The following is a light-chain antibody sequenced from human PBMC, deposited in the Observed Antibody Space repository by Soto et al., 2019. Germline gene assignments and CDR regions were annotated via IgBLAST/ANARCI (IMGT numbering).Light chain of an antibody. Sequence: EIVLTQSPATLSLSPGERATLSCRASQSVSSYLAWYQQKPGQAPRLLIYDASNRATGIPARFSGSGSGTDFTLTITILEPEDFAVYYCQQRSNWPPIFTFGPGTKVDFK. CDR1: QSVSSY. CDR3: QQRSNWPPIFT. J-gene: IGKJ3*01. CDR2: DAS. V-gene: IGKV3-11*01.